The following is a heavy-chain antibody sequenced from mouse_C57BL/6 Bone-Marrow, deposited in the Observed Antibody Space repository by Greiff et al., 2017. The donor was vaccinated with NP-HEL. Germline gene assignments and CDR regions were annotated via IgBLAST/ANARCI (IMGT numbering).Heavy chain of an antibody. Sequence: VQLQQPGAELVMPGASVKLSCKASGYTFTSSWMHWVKQRPGQGLEWIGEIDPSDSYTNYNQKFKGKSTLTVDKSSSTAYMQLSSLTSEDSAVYYCARSGGYFAWCAYWGQGALVTVSA. V-gene: IGHV1-69*01. D-gene: IGHD2-3*01. CDR3: ARSGGYFAWCAY. CDR1: GYTFTSSW. J-gene: IGHJ3*01. CDR2: IDPSDSYT.